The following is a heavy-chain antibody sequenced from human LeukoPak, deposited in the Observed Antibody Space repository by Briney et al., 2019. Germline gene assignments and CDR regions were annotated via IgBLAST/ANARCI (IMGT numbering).Heavy chain of an antibody. Sequence: PGGSLRLSCSVSGFTLSTYVMRWVRQAPGKGLEYVSAISSNGDNTYYADSVKGRFTISRDNSKNTLYLQMSSLRADDTAVYYCVRGTGYWGQGTLVTVSS. CDR3: VRGTGY. CDR2: ISSNGDNT. CDR1: GFTLSTYV. J-gene: IGHJ4*02. V-gene: IGHV3-64D*06.